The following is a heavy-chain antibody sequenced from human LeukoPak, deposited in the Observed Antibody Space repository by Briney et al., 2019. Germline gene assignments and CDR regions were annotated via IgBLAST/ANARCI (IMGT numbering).Heavy chain of an antibody. V-gene: IGHV3-64*01. D-gene: IGHD4-17*01. CDR2: ISSNGGST. Sequence: GGSLRLSCAASGFTFSSYAMHWVRQAPGKGLEYVSAISSNGGSTYYANSVKGRFTISRDNSKNTLYLQMGSLRAEDMAVYYCARGHDYGDYPNWFDPWGQGTLVTVSS. CDR3: ARGHDYGDYPNWFDP. CDR1: GFTFSSYA. J-gene: IGHJ5*02.